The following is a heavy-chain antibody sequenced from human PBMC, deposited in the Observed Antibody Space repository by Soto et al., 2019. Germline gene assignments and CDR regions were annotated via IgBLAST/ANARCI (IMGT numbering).Heavy chain of an antibody. CDR3: ARDLTPRPYYDFWSGYRIDAFDI. D-gene: IGHD3-3*01. CDR2: ISSSGSTI. J-gene: IGHJ3*02. V-gene: IGHV3-11*01. Sequence: GGSLRLSCAASGFTFSDYYMSWIRQAPGKGLEWVSYISSSGSTIYYADSVKGRFTISRDNAKNSLYLQMNSLRAEDTAVYYCARDLTPRPYYDFWSGYRIDAFDIWGQGTMVTVSS. CDR1: GFTFSDYY.